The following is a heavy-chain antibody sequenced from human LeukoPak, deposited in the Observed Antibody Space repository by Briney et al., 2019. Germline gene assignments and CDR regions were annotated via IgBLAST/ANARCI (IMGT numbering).Heavy chain of an antibody. J-gene: IGHJ5*02. D-gene: IGHD2-2*02. CDR1: GGTFSSYA. V-gene: IGHV1-69*05. CDR2: IIPIFGTA. CDR3: ARGGRCSSTSCYTASYNWFDP. Sequence: GASVKVSCKASGGTFSSYAISWVRQTPGQGLEWMGGIIPIFGTANYAQKFQGRVTITTDESTSTAYMELSSLRSEDTAVYYCARGGRCSSTSCYTASYNWFDPWGQGTLVTVSS.